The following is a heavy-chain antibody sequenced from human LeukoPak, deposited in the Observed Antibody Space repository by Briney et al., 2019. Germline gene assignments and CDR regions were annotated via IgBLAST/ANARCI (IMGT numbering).Heavy chain of an antibody. J-gene: IGHJ4*02. Sequence: GTSLRLSCTASGYTFSDYGMHWVRQAPGKGLEWLSVISYSGVVKFYADSVKGRFTISRDNSKNTLYLQMNSLRAEDTAVYYCAKSNRYSSSWAFDYWGQGTLVTVSS. D-gene: IGHD6-13*01. CDR1: GYTFSDYG. V-gene: IGHV3-30*18. CDR2: ISYSGVVK. CDR3: AKSNRYSSSWAFDY.